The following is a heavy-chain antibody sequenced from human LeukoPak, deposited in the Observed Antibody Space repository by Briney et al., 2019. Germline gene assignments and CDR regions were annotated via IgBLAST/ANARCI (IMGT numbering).Heavy chain of an antibody. J-gene: IGHJ5*02. Sequence: GGSLRLSCTVSGFTFGDYALHWVRQASGKGLEWVGRIRSKANSYATAYAASVKGRFTISRDDSKNTAYLQMNSLKTEDTAVYYCTRHHSNSGSYTPWGQGTLVTVSS. CDR3: TRHHSNSGSYTP. CDR2: IRSKANSYAT. V-gene: IGHV3-73*01. CDR1: GFTFGDYA. D-gene: IGHD3-10*01.